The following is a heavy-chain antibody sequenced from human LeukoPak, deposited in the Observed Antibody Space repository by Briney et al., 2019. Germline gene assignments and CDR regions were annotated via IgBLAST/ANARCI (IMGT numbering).Heavy chain of an antibody. J-gene: IGHJ5*02. CDR2: IIPIFGTA. Sequence: ASVKVSCKASGGTFSSYAISWVRQAPGQGLEWMGRIIPIFGTANYAQKFQGRVTITTDESTSTAYMELSSLRSEDTAVYYCARDPSYWSSTSCSIVRFDPWGQGTLVTVSS. CDR1: GGTFSSYA. V-gene: IGHV1-69*05. D-gene: IGHD2-2*01. CDR3: ARDPSYWSSTSCSIVRFDP.